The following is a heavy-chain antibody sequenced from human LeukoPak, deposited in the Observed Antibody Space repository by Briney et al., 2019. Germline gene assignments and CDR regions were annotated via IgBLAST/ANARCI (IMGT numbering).Heavy chain of an antibody. CDR3: ARDNPQELVSYFDY. V-gene: IGHV1-69*13. J-gene: IGHJ4*02. Sequence: ASVKVSCKASGYTFTSYGISWVRQAPGQGLEWMGGIIPIFGTANYAQKFQGRVTITADESTSTAYMELSSLRSEDTAVYYCARDNPQELVSYFDYWGQGTLVTVSS. CDR1: GYTFTSYG. CDR2: IIPIFGTA. D-gene: IGHD1-7*01.